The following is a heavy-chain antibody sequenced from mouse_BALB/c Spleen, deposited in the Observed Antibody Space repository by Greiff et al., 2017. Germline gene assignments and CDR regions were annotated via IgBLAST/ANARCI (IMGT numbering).Heavy chain of an antibody. V-gene: IGHV3-6*02. D-gene: IGHD1-1*01. J-gene: IGHJ3*01. Sequence: EVQLQESGPGLVKPSQSLSLTCSVTGYSITSGYYWNWIRQFPGNKLEWMGYISYDGSNNYNPSLKNRISITRDTSKNQFFLKLNSVTTEDTATYYCARDITTAGFAYWGQGTLVTVSA. CDR3: ARDITTAGFAY. CDR2: ISYDGSN. CDR1: GYSITSGYY.